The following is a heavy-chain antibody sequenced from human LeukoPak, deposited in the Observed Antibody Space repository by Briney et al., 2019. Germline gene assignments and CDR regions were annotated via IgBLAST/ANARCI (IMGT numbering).Heavy chain of an antibody. CDR3: ARDRDSAGGYFDY. CDR2: ISYDGSNK. J-gene: IGHJ4*02. CDR1: GFTFSSYA. Sequence: GGSLRLSCAASGFTFSSYAMHWVRQAPGKGLEWVAVISYDGSNKYYADSVKGRFTISRDNSKNTLYLQMNSLRAEDTAVYYCARDRDSAGGYFDYWGQGTLVTVSS. D-gene: IGHD1-14*01. V-gene: IGHV3-30-3*01.